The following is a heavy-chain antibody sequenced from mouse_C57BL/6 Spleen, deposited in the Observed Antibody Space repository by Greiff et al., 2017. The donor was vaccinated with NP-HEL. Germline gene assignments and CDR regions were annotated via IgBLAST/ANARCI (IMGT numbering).Heavy chain of an antibody. J-gene: IGHJ1*03. Sequence: VQLQQSGPELVKPGASVKISCKASGYAFSSSWMNWVKQRPGKGLEWIGRIYPGDGDTNYNGKFKGKATLTADKSSSTAYMQLSSLTSEDSAVYFCAREDSPGYFDVWGTRTTVTVSS. D-gene: IGHD2-12*01. V-gene: IGHV1-82*01. CDR2: IYPGDGDT. CDR3: AREDSPGYFDV. CDR1: GYAFSSSW.